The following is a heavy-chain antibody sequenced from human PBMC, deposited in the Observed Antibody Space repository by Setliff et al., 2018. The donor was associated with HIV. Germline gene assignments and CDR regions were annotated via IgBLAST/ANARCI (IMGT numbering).Heavy chain of an antibody. V-gene: IGHV3-23*01. CDR3: AKDPWAAVATICDY. J-gene: IGHJ4*02. CDR2: ISGSGSST. Sequence: GESLRLSCAASGFTFSSYAKSWVRQAPGKGLEWVSAISGSGSSTYYADSVQGRFTISSDNSKNTLYLQMNSLRAEDTAVYYCAKDPWAAVATICDYWGQGTLVTVSS. D-gene: IGHD5-12*01. CDR1: GFTFSSYA.